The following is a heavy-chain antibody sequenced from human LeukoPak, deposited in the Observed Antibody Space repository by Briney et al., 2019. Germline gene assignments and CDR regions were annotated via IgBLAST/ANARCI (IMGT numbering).Heavy chain of an antibody. J-gene: IGHJ4*02. CDR3: ARLRRSRLAEFDY. CDR1: VDSISSSNSY. D-gene: IGHD3-3*02. CDR2: IYYSGNT. V-gene: IGHV4-39*01. Sequence: PSETLSLTCTVSVDSISSSNSYWGWIRQPPGKGLEWMGSIYYSGNTYYNASLKSRVTISVDTSKNQFSLKLSSLTAADTAVYYCARLRRSRLAEFDYWGQGTLVTVSS.